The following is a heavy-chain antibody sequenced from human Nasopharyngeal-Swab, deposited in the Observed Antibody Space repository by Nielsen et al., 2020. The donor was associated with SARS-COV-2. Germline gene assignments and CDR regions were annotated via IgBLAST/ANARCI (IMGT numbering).Heavy chain of an antibody. D-gene: IGHD3-16*01. V-gene: IGHV4-34*01. CDR3: ARGGAGVVPSPVLGLGPYYYYYYMDV. CDR2: VNHGGGT. J-gene: IGHJ6*03. CDR1: GGSFSGNQ. Sequence: SETLSLTCAVYGGSFSGNQWSWVRQPPGQGLVWIGEVNHGGGTNYNPSLKSRVTISVATSKNQFSLKLSSVTAADTAVYYCARGGAGVVPSPVLGLGPYYYYYYMDVWGKGTTVTVSS.